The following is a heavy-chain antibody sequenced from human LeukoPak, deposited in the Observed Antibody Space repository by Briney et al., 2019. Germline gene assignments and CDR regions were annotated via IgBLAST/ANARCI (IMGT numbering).Heavy chain of an antibody. J-gene: IGHJ3*02. CDR3: AACPHGDYSFGAFDI. V-gene: IGHV5-51*01. Sequence: GESLKISCKGSGYSFTSYWIGWVRQMPGKGLEWMGIIYPGDPDTRYSPSFQGQVTISADKSISTAYLQWSSLKASDTAMYYCAACPHGDYSFGAFDIWGQGTMVTVSS. D-gene: IGHD4-17*01. CDR2: IYPGDPDT. CDR1: GYSFTSYW.